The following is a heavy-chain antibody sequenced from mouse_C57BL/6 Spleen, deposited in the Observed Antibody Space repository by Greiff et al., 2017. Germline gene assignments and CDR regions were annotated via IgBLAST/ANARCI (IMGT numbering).Heavy chain of an antibody. CDR3: ARDYGSSYGFAY. Sequence: EVKLMESGPELVKPGASVKIPCKASGYTFTDYNMDWVKQSHGKSLEWIGDINPNNGGTNYNQKFKGKATLTVDKSSSTVYMELRSLTSEDTAVYYCARDYGSSYGFAYWGQGTLVTVSA. CDR2: INPNNGGT. D-gene: IGHD1-1*01. J-gene: IGHJ3*01. V-gene: IGHV1-18*01. CDR1: GYTFTDYN.